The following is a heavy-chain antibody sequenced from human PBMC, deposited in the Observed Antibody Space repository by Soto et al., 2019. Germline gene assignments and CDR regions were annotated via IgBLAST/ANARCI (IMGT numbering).Heavy chain of an antibody. CDR2: ISSSGSTI. CDR3: ARVGPNDNWNDGSQRMDV. Sequence: VQLLESGGGLVQPGGSLRLSCAASGFTFSDYYMSWIRQAPGKGLEWVSYISSSGSTIYYADSVKGRFTISRDNAKNSLYLQMNSLRAEDTAVYYCARVGPNDNWNDGSQRMDVWGQGTTVTVSS. CDR1: GFTFSDYY. D-gene: IGHD1-20*01. V-gene: IGHV3-11*01. J-gene: IGHJ6*02.